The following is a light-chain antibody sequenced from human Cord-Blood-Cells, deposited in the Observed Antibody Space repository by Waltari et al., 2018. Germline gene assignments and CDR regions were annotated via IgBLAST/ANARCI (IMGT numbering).Light chain of an antibody. J-gene: IGKJ3*01. CDR1: QSVSSY. Sequence: EIVLTQSPATLSLSPGERATLSCRASQSVSSYLAWYQQKPGQAPRLLIYAVSNRATGIPARFSGSGSGTDFTLTISSLEPEDFAVYYCQQRSNWPSFTFGPGTKVDIK. CDR2: AVS. V-gene: IGKV3-11*01. CDR3: QQRSNWPSFT.